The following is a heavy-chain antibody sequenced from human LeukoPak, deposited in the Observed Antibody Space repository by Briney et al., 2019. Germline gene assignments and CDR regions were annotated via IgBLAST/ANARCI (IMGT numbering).Heavy chain of an antibody. V-gene: IGHV3-48*04. CDR2: ISSSSATI. Sequence: PGGSLRLSCVASGFTFNTYSLNWFRQAPGKGLEWISYISSSSATIYYADSVKGRFTISRDNAKNSLYLQMNSLRAEDTAVYYCARGRDLFDSWGRGTLVIVSS. CDR3: ARGRDLFDS. CDR1: GFTFNTYS. J-gene: IGHJ4*02.